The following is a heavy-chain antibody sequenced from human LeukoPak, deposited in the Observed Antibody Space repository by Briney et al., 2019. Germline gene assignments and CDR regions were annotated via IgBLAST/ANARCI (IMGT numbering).Heavy chain of an antibody. D-gene: IGHD3-3*01. CDR3: ARHGVNVLRFLEWLLYFDY. Sequence: PSETLSLTCTVSGGSISSSSYYWGWIRQPPGKGLEWIGSIYYSGSTYYNPSLKSRVTISVDTSKNQFSLKLSSVTAADTAVYYCARHGVNVLRFLEWLLYFDYWGQGTLVTVSS. J-gene: IGHJ4*02. CDR1: GGSISSSSYY. CDR2: IYYSGST. V-gene: IGHV4-39*01.